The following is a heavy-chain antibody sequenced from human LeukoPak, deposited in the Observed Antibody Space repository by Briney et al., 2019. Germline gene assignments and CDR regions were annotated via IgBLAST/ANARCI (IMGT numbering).Heavy chain of an antibody. Sequence: GGSLRLSCAASGFIFSSYEMNWVRQAPGKGLEWVSFISSSGSTIYYADSVKGRFTISRDNAENSLYLQMNSLRAEDTAVYYCARSSSSWYGGYYWGRGTLVTVSS. V-gene: IGHV3-48*03. CDR2: ISSSGSTI. CDR1: GFIFSSYE. D-gene: IGHD6-13*01. CDR3: ARSSSSWYGGYY. J-gene: IGHJ4*02.